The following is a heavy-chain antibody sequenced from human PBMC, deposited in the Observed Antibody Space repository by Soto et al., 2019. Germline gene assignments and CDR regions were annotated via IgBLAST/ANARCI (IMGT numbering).Heavy chain of an antibody. Sequence: QVQLQESGPGLVEPSETLSLTCTVSGGSISSYYWSWIRQPPGKGLEWIGYIYYSGSTNYNPAHKSRVTLSLDSSKNPFSLKLSSVTAADTAVYYCASSLPSYDISGYYYSIWGQGTMVTVSS. D-gene: IGHD3-22*01. V-gene: IGHV4-59*01. CDR1: GGSISSYY. CDR3: ASSLPSYDISGYYYSI. CDR2: IYYSGST. J-gene: IGHJ3*02.